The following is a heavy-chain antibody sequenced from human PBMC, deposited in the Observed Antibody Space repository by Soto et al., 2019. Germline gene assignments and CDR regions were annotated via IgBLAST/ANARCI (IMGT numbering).Heavy chain of an antibody. Sequence: SETLSLTCTVSGGSVSSGSYYWSWIRQPPGKGLEWIGYIYYSGSTNYNPSLKSRVTISVDTSKNQFSLKLSSVIAADTAVYYCARDHYGDNFDYWGQGTLVTVSS. V-gene: IGHV4-61*01. D-gene: IGHD3-10*01. CDR3: ARDHYGDNFDY. CDR1: GGSVSSGSYY. J-gene: IGHJ4*02. CDR2: IYYSGST.